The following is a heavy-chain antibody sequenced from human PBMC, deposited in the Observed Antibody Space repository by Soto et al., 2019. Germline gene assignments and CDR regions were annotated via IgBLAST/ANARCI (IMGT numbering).Heavy chain of an antibody. CDR1: RFPLCPYF. CDR3: TGRRGYWDCLDV. J-gene: IGHJ6*02. V-gene: IGHV3-23*01. D-gene: IGHD1-7*01. CDR2: ITVTGGNT. Sequence: PGGSLRFSCAASRFPLCPYFMTWVRQSPGKGLELVSAITVTGGNTYYVDSVKCRFTSWRDNSKNMLYLQVNRLRVEETDVYYCTGRRGYWDCLDVGGQGTTVTVTS.